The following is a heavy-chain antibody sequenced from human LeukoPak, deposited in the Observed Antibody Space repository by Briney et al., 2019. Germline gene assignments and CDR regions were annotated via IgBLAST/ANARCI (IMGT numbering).Heavy chain of an antibody. Sequence: SVKVSCKASGGTFSSYAISWVRQAPGQGREWMGGIIPIFGTANYAQKFQGRVTITTDESTSTAYMELSSLRSEDTAVYYCARGEEMATAEFDYWGQGTLVTVSS. CDR3: ARGEEMATAEFDY. V-gene: IGHV1-69*05. CDR1: GGTFSSYA. D-gene: IGHD5-24*01. J-gene: IGHJ4*02. CDR2: IIPIFGTA.